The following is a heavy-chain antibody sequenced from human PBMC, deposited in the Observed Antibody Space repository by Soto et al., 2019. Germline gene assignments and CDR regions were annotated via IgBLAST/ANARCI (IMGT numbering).Heavy chain of an antibody. CDR3: ARSSIAARTPIDY. J-gene: IGHJ4*02. D-gene: IGHD6-6*01. CDR2: INAGNGNT. Sequence: ASVKVSCKASGYTFTSYAMHWVRQAPGQRLEWMGWINAGNGNTKYSQKFQGRVTITRDTSASTAYMELSSLRSEDTAVYYCARSSIAARTPIDYWGQGTLVTVSS. CDR1: GYTFTSYA. V-gene: IGHV1-3*01.